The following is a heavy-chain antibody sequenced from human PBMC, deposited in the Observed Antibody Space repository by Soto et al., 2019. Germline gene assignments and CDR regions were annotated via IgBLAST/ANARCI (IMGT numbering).Heavy chain of an antibody. CDR2: IIPIFGTA. D-gene: IGHD2-8*01. Sequence: SVKVSCKASGGTFSSYAISWVRQAPGQGLEWMGGIIPIFGTANYAQKFQGRVTITADESTSTAYMELSSLRSEDTAVYYCARGNSIDIVLMVYAINVYYYYGMDVWGQGTTVTSP. V-gene: IGHV1-69*13. CDR3: ARGNSIDIVLMVYAINVYYYYGMDV. CDR1: GGTFSSYA. J-gene: IGHJ6*02.